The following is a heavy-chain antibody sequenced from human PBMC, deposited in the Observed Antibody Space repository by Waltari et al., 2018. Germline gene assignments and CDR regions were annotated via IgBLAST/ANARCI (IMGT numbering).Heavy chain of an antibody. J-gene: IGHJ4*02. Sequence: QVQLVQSGAEVKKPGASVKVSCKASGYTFTDYYMHWFRQAPGQGLEWMADINPNSGGTEYAQKFQCRVNVTRDTSISTAYMEVSSLKSDDTAVFYCARGPSHGAFDYWGQGTLVTVSS. V-gene: IGHV1-2*02. CDR1: GYTFTDYY. D-gene: IGHD4-17*01. CDR2: INPNSGGT. CDR3: ARGPSHGAFDY.